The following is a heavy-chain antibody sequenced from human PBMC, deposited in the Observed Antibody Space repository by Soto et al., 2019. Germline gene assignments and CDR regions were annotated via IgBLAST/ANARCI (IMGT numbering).Heavy chain of an antibody. CDR1: GASIGTSNW. CDR2: IHDSGST. Sequence: PSETLSLTCAVSGASIGTSNWWSWVRQSPGKGLEWIGEIHDSGSTEYNPSLKSRVTISLDKSKNQFSLNVSSVTAADTAVYYCARLKTYDILNNSDYWGQGSLVTVSS. J-gene: IGHJ4*02. V-gene: IGHV4-4*02. D-gene: IGHD3-9*01. CDR3: ARLKTYDILNNSDY.